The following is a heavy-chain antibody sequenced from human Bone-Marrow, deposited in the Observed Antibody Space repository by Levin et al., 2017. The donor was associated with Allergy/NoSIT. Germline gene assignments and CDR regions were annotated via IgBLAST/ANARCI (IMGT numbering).Heavy chain of an antibody. CDR2: ISDSGGST. CDR3: AHRGGANWGHLHY. V-gene: IGHV3-23*01. CDR1: GFTFSSYA. D-gene: IGHD7-27*01. J-gene: IGHJ4*02. Sequence: GESLKISCAASGFTFSSYAMSWVRQAPEKGLEWVSAISDSGGSTYYSDSVRGRFTISRDNSKNTLYLQMNSLRAEDTAVYYCAHRGGANWGHLHYWGQGTLVTVSS.